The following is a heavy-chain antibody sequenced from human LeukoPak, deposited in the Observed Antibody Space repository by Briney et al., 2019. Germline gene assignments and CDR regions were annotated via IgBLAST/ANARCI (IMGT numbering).Heavy chain of an antibody. J-gene: IGHJ4*02. CDR1: GFTFDDHG. CDR2: IKWNGGST. V-gene: IGHV3-20*04. D-gene: IGHD3-22*01. Sequence: RTGGSLRLSCAASGFTFDDHGMSWVRQVPGRGLEWVSGIKWNGGSTGYADSVKGRLTISRDNAKNSLYVQMNSLRPEDTALYYCARNVGSGYYYYFDYWGQGTLVTVSS. CDR3: ARNVGSGYYYYFDY.